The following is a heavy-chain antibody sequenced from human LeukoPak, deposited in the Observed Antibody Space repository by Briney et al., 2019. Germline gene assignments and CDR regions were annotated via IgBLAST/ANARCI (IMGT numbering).Heavy chain of an antibody. V-gene: IGHV3-23*01. CDR1: EFTFSSYA. J-gene: IGHJ4*02. CDR2: ISGSGGST. Sequence: GGSLRLSCAASEFTFSSYAMSWVRQAPGKGLEWVSAISGSGGSTYYADSVKGRSTISRDNSKNTLYLQMNSLRAEDTAVYYCAKDGGSYYYDSSGYYADYWGQGTLVTVSS. D-gene: IGHD3-22*01. CDR3: AKDGGSYYYDSSGYYADY.